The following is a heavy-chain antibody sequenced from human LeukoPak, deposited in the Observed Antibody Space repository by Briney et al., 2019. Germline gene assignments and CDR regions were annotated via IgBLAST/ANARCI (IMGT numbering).Heavy chain of an antibody. CDR1: GFTFRNYV. J-gene: IGHJ4*02. V-gene: IGHV3-30-3*01. CDR2: TSSDLNVK. CDR3: AREGYYGSGSPPSLYFDY. Sequence: PGGSLRLSCADSGFTFRNYVIHWVRQAPGKGLEWVAVTSSDLNVKLYADSVKGRFTISRDNSRSTLYLQMNSLRPEDTAIYYCAREGYYGSGSPPSLYFDYWGQGTLVTVSS. D-gene: IGHD3-10*01.